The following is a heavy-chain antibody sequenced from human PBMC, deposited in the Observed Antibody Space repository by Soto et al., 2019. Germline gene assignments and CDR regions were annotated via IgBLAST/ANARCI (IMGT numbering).Heavy chain of an antibody. CDR3: VSRQQQVALVEH. CDR2: IYYSGTT. J-gene: IGHJ4*02. V-gene: IGHV4-30-4*01. Sequence: PSETLSLTCNVSAGYISTGNYYWSWIRQSPGKGLEWIGHIYYSGTTYYNPSLKSRITISVDASKNQFSLNLSSVTAADTAIYYCVSRQQQVALVEHWGQGTLVTVSS. D-gene: IGHD6-13*01. CDR1: AGYISTGNYY.